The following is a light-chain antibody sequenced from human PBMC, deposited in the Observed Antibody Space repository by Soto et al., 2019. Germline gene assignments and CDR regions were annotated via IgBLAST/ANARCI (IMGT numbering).Light chain of an antibody. J-gene: IGLJ1*01. Sequence: QSALTQPASVSGSPGQSITISCTGTSSDVGSYNLVSWYQHHPSKAPKLIIYEINKRPSGVPDRFSGSKSGNTASLTVSGLQAEDEADYYCSSFAGSNNFPYVFGTGTKLTVL. V-gene: IGLV2-8*01. CDR2: EIN. CDR1: SSDVGSYNL. CDR3: SSFAGSNNFPYV.